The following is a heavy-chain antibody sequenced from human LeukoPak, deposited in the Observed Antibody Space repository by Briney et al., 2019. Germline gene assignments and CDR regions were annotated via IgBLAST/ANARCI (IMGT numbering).Heavy chain of an antibody. V-gene: IGHV3-74*01. CDR3: AKGDAAGRGFDY. CDR2: IKSDGGLT. J-gene: IGHJ4*02. CDR1: GFTFSDYW. Sequence: PGGSLRLSCAASGFTFSDYWMHWVRQAPGKGLVWVSRIKSDGGLTNYADSVEGRFTISRDNTKNSLYLQMNSLRTEDTALYYCAKGDAAGRGFDYWGQGTLVTVSS. D-gene: IGHD6-13*01.